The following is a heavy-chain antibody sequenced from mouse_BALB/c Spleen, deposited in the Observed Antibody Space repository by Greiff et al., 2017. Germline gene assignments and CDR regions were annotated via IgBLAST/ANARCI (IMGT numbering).Heavy chain of an antibody. CDR2: IWTGGGT. V-gene: IGHV2-9-2*01. CDR3: VGGGDY. CDR1: GFSLTSYD. D-gene: IGHD1-1*02. Sequence: VQRVESGPGLVAPSQSLSITCTVSGFSLTSYDISWIRQPPGKGLEWLGVIWTGGGTNYNSAFMSRLSISKDNSKSQVFLKMNSLQTDDTAIYYCVGGGDYWGQGTTLTVSS. J-gene: IGHJ2*01.